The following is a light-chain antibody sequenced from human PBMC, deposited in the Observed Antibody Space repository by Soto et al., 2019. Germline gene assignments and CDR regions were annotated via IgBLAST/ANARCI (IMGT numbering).Light chain of an antibody. Sequence: EIVLTQSPATLSLSPGQRATLSCRASENIYNYLAWYQQKPGQAPGLLIYDALSRATGIPARFSGSGSGTDFTLTISSLDPEDFAVYYCQQRSKWPLTFGGGTTVDIK. CDR2: DAL. CDR3: QQRSKWPLT. J-gene: IGKJ4*01. V-gene: IGKV3-11*01. CDR1: ENIYNY.